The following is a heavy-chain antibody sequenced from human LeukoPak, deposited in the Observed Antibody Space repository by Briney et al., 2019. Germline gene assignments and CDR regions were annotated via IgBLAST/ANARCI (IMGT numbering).Heavy chain of an antibody. CDR2: ISPTGSYT. CDR3: ARKLGGAQCGGDCFFDH. Sequence: GGSLRLSCEASGFMLNVYYMSWFRLAPGKGLEWIGYISPTGSYTTYADSVRGRFTISRDNAKNLLFLQMNDLRTEGTAVYYCARKLGGAQCGGDCFFDHWGQGTRVGVSS. D-gene: IGHD2-21*02. V-gene: IGHV3-11*03. J-gene: IGHJ4*02. CDR1: GFMLNVYY.